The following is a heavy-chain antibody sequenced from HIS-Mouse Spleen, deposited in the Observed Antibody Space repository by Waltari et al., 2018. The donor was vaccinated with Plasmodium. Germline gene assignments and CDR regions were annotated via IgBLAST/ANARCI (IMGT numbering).Heavy chain of an antibody. V-gene: IGHV3-48*01. Sequence: EVQLVESGGGLVQPGGSLRLSCAASGFTFSSYSMNWVRQAPGKGVEWGSYSRSRSSTIYYADSVKGRFTISRDNAKNSLYLQMNSLRAEDTAVYYCARVNSGSYYWFDPWGQGTLVTVSS. CDR2: SRSRSSTI. J-gene: IGHJ5*02. CDR1: GFTFSSYS. CDR3: ARVNSGSYYWFDP. D-gene: IGHD1-26*01.